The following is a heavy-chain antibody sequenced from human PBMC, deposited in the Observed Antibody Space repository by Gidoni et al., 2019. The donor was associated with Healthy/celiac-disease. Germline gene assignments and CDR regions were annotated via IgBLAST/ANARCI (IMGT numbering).Heavy chain of an antibody. CDR3: ARGGVVVPAAIQLSHFDS. Sequence: QVQLQESGPGLVKPSQTLALTCTVSGGSIRRGGDSWSWIRQHPGKGLEWIGYIYYSRSTYYTPSLKSRVTISVATSKNQFSLKLSSVTAADTAVYYCARGGVVVPAAIQLSHFDSWGQGTLVTVSS. J-gene: IGHJ4*02. CDR1: GGSIRRGGDS. V-gene: IGHV4-31*03. CDR2: IYYSRST. D-gene: IGHD2-2*02.